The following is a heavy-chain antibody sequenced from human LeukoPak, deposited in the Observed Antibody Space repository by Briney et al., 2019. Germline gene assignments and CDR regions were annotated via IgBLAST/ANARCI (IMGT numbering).Heavy chain of an antibody. CDR1: GFTFSSYS. CDR2: ISSSSSYI. Sequence: GGSLRLSCAASGFTFSSYSMSWVRQAPGKGLEWVSSISSSSSYIYYADSVKGRFAISRDNAKNSLYLQMNSLRAEDTAVYYCARNGGGGPDYWGQGTLVTVSS. CDR3: ARNGGGGPDY. J-gene: IGHJ4*02. V-gene: IGHV3-21*01. D-gene: IGHD4-23*01.